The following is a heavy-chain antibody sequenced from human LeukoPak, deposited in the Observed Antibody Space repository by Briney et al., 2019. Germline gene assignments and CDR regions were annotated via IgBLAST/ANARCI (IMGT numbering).Heavy chain of an antibody. Sequence: HPGGSLRLSCAASGFTFSSCAMHWVRQAPGKGLEWVAVISYDGSNKYYADSVKGRFTISRDNSKNTLYLQMNSLRAEDTAVYYCARSDDYGGSELDYWGQGTLVTVSS. J-gene: IGHJ4*02. CDR2: ISYDGSNK. CDR3: ARSDDYGGSELDY. D-gene: IGHD4-17*01. CDR1: GFTFSSCA. V-gene: IGHV3-30-3*01.